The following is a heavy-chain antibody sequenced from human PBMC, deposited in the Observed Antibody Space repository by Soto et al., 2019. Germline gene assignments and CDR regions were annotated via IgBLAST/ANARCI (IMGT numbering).Heavy chain of an antibody. J-gene: IGHJ6*02. D-gene: IGHD3-16*01. CDR2: IKHDGSEK. CDR1: GFTFSSYW. Sequence: EVQLVESGGGLVQPGGSLRLSCTASGFTFSSYWMSWVRQAPGQGQEWVANIKHDGSEKNYVDSVKGRFTISTDNAKNSVFLKMNSLRAEDTAGYYCARQGGRRTYYYYYSMDVWGQGTTVTVSS. CDR3: ARQGGRRTYYYYYSMDV. V-gene: IGHV3-7*01.